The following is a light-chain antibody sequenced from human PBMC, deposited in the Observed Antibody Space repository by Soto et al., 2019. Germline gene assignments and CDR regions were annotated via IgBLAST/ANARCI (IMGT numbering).Light chain of an antibody. CDR1: SSDVGGYNF. CDR2: EVT. J-gene: IGLJ3*02. V-gene: IGLV2-14*03. CDR3: CSHSSSITWM. Sequence: QSALTQPASVSGSPGQSITISCTGTSSDVGGYNFVSWYQQHPGKAPKLIIHEVTNRPSGVSGRFSGSKSGNTAFLTIAGLQAEDEAVYYCCSHSSSITWMFGGGTKVTVL.